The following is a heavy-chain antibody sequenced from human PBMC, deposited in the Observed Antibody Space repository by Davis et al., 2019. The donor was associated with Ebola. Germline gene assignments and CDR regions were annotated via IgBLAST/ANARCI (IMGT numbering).Heavy chain of an antibody. Sequence: GESLKISCAASGFIFSNYGMHWVRQAPGKGLEWVALMWYDGSRQYYADSVKGRFTISRDNAKNSLYLQTNSLKTEDTAVYYCTTGQYNYARGYWGQGTLVTVSS. CDR2: MWYDGSRQ. CDR3: TTGQYNYARGY. CDR1: GFIFSNYG. J-gene: IGHJ4*02. V-gene: IGHV3-33*03. D-gene: IGHD3-10*02.